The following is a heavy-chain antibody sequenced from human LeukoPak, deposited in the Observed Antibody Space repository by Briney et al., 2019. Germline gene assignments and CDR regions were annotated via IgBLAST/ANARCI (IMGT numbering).Heavy chain of an antibody. Sequence: PSETLSLTCTVSGGSISCGGYYWSWIRQHPGKGLERIGYIYYSGSTYYNPSLKSRVTISVDTSKNQFSLKLSSVTAADTAVYYCARDKYSAPDVWGQGTTVTVSS. J-gene: IGHJ6*02. CDR2: IYYSGST. CDR3: ARDKYSAPDV. CDR1: GGSISCGGYY. D-gene: IGHD2-21*01. V-gene: IGHV4-31*03.